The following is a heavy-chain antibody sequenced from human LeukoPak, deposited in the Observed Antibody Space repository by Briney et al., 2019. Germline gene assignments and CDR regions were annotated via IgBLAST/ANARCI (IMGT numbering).Heavy chain of an antibody. J-gene: IGHJ3*02. CDR3: ARPGYYDSSIFDAFDI. CDR2: IYPGGYDT. V-gene: IGHV5-51*01. CDR1: GYSFTSYW. D-gene: IGHD3-22*01. Sequence: GESLKISCKGSGYSFTSYWIGWVRQMPGKGLEWMGIIYPGGYDTRYSPSFQGQVTISADKSISTAYLQWSSLKASDTTMYYCARPGYYDSSIFDAFDIWGQGTMVTVSS.